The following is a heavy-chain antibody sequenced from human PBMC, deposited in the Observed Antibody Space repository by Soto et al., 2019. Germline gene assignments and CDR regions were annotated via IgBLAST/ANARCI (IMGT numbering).Heavy chain of an antibody. V-gene: IGHV3-23*01. Sequence: DVELSESGGGLVQPGGSLRLSCAASGFNFRSYAMSWVRRAPGKGLEWGSAISGSGGTSYFADSVRGRFTISRDNSKNTLYLQLSSLRVEDTAEYFCAKGRGSSWTVDYWGHGTLVTVSS. CDR2: ISGSGGTS. J-gene: IGHJ4*01. CDR1: GFNFRSYA. D-gene: IGHD6-13*01. CDR3: AKGRGSSWTVDY.